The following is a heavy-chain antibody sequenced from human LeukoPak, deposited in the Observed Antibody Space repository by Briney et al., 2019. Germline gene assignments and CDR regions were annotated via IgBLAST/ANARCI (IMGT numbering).Heavy chain of an antibody. J-gene: IGHJ6*03. CDR3: ARGSSKYVFGYYMDV. V-gene: IGHV1-8*02. Sequence: GASVKVSCKASGYIFSNYGISWVRQAPGQGLEWMGWMNPNSGNTGYAQKFQGRVTMTRNTSISTAYMELIRLRSRDTAVYFCARGSSKYVFGYYMDVWGKGTSIIVSS. CDR1: GYIFSNYG. D-gene: IGHD4-11*01. CDR2: MNPNSGNT.